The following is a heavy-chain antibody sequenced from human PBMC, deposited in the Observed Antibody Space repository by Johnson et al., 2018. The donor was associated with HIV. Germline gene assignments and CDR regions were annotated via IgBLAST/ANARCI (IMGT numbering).Heavy chain of an antibody. J-gene: IGHJ3*02. CDR3: AREDSSSWYLAFGI. V-gene: IGHV3-30*02. D-gene: IGHD6-13*01. CDR1: GFTFNNFG. Sequence: QVQLVESGGGVVQPWGSLRLSCEASGFTFNNFGMHWVRQAPDKGLEWAAFIRYDGTNKVYADSVKGRFTISRDNSENTVYLQMNSLRAEDTAVYYCAREDSSSWYLAFGIWGQGTMVTVSS. CDR2: IRYDGTNK.